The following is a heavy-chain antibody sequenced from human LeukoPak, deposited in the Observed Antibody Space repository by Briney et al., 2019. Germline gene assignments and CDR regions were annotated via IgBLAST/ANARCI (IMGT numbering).Heavy chain of an antibody. Sequence: PGGSLRLSCAASGFTVSSNYMSWVRQAPGKGLEWVSVIYSGGSTNYADSVKGRFTISRDNSKNTLYLQMNSLRAEDTAVYYCAREISYGYSDAFDIWGQGTMVTVSS. V-gene: IGHV3-66*01. CDR3: AREISYGYSDAFDI. CDR2: IYSGGST. CDR1: GFTVSSNY. D-gene: IGHD5-18*01. J-gene: IGHJ3*02.